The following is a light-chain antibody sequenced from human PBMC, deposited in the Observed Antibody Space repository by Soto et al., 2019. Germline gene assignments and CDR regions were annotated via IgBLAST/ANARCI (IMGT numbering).Light chain of an antibody. CDR1: SSDVGGYNY. J-gene: IGLJ2*01. CDR3: SSYTSRRTLVV. V-gene: IGLV2-14*03. CDR2: DVS. Sequence: QSALTQPASVSGSPGQSITISCTGTSSDVGGYNYVSWYQQHPGKAPKLMIYDVSSRPSGVSNRFSGSKSGNTASLTISGLQVEDEAEYYCSSYTSRRTLVVFGGGTKVTVL.